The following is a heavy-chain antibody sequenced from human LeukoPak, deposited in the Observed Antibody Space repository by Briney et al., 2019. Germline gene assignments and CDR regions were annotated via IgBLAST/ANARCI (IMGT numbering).Heavy chain of an antibody. D-gene: IGHD5-12*01. CDR2: INPNSGVT. CDR1: GYTFTVSY. J-gene: IGHJ4*02. CDR3: ARAIVATFATDY. V-gene: IGHV1-2*02. Sequence: GASVKVSCKASGYTFTVSYIHWVRQAPGQGLEWMGWINPNSGVTNYAQKFRGRVTMTGDTSISTAYMELSRLRSDDTAVYYCARAIVATFATDYWGQGTLVTVSS.